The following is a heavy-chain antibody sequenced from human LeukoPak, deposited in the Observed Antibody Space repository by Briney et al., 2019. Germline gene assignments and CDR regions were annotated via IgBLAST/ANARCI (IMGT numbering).Heavy chain of an antibody. CDR3: AREDASSMDV. J-gene: IGHJ6*03. CDR2: ISRSSSTI. Sequence: GGSLRLSCAASGFTFSNYNMNWVRQAPGKGLEWVSYISRSSSTIKYADSVKGRFTISRDNAKNSLYLQMNSLRAEDTAVYYCAREDASSMDVWGKGTTVTVSS. CDR1: GFTFSNYN. V-gene: IGHV3-48*01.